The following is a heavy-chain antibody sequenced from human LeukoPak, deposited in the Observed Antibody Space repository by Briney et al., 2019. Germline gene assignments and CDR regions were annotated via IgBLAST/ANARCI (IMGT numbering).Heavy chain of an antibody. J-gene: IGHJ3*01. D-gene: IGHD2-2*02. CDR2: VSSSSTSI. CDR1: GFSFSIYS. Sequence: GSLRLSCAASGFSFSIYSMNWVRQAPGKGLEWVSSVSSSSTSIYYADSLKGRFTISRDNAKNSLFLQVNSLRDEDTAVYYCARGPPCSSTSCYITGAFDFWGQGTMVTVSS. CDR3: ARGPPCSSTSCYITGAFDF. V-gene: IGHV3-21*01.